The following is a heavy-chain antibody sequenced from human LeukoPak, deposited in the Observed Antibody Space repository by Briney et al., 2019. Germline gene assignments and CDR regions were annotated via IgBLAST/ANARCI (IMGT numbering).Heavy chain of an antibody. CDR3: AKVGYYDSSGPKDY. CDR2: IRYDGSNK. V-gene: IGHV3-30*02. CDR1: GFTFSTYG. J-gene: IGHJ4*02. D-gene: IGHD3-22*01. Sequence: GGSLRLSCAASGFTFSTYGMHWVRQAPGKGLEWVAFIRYDGSNKYYADSVKGRFTISRDNSKNTLYLQMNSLRAEDTAVYYCAKVGYYDSSGPKDYWGQGTLVTVSS.